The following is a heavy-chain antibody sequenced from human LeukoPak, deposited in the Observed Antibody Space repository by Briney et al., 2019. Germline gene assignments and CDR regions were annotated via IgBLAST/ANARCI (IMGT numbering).Heavy chain of an antibody. Sequence: TGGSLRLSCAASGFTFSSYSMNWVRQAPGKGLEWVSSISSSSSYIYYADSVKGRFTISRDNAKNSLYLQMNSLRAEDTAVYYCASCSGGMLCMVGDAFDIWGQGTMVTVSS. V-gene: IGHV3-21*01. D-gene: IGHD2-15*01. CDR3: ASCSGGMLCMVGDAFDI. CDR1: GFTFSSYS. CDR2: ISSSSSYI. J-gene: IGHJ3*02.